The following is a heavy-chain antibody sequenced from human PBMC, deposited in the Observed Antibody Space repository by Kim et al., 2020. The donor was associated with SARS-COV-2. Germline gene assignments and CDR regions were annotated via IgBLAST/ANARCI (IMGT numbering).Heavy chain of an antibody. Sequence: DSVNGRFTGSRDNSKNTLYLQMNSLRAEDTALYFCAKDQSGNYYYYSGMDVWGPGTTVTVSS. D-gene: IGHD1-26*01. V-gene: IGHV3-23*01. CDR3: AKDQSGNYYYYSGMDV. J-gene: IGHJ6*02.